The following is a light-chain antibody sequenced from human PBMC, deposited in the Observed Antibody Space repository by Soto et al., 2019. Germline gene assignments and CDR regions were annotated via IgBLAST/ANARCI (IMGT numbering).Light chain of an antibody. CDR2: DAS. CDR1: QSVSNN. J-gene: IGKJ4*01. CDR3: HQNKKWPPETLT. V-gene: IGKV3-15*01. Sequence: EIVLTQSPATLSVSPGERATLSCRASQSVSNNLAWYQQKPGQAPRLLIYDASTRATGIPARFSGSGSGTDFTLIISSLQSEDFAVYYCHQNKKWPPETLTLGGGTKVEI.